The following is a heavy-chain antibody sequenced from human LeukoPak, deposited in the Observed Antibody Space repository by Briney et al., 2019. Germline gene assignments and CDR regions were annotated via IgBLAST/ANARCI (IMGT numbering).Heavy chain of an antibody. V-gene: IGHV3-30*02. CDR3: AREELGVAPA. CDR1: GFIFSKYG. Sequence: QPGGSLRLSCGASGFIFSKYGMHWVRQAPGKGLEWVAFINDKGVDKNYADSVKGRFTISRDNSKNTLVLQMNSLRSEDTAVYYCAREELGVAPAWGQGTLVTVSS. J-gene: IGHJ4*02. D-gene: IGHD6-13*01. CDR2: INDKGVDK.